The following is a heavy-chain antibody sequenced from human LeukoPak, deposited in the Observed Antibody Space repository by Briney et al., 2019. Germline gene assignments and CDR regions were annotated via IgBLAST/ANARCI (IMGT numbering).Heavy chain of an antibody. D-gene: IGHD3-22*01. J-gene: IGHJ4*02. V-gene: IGHV3-23*01. Sequence: PGGSLRLSCAASGFTFSSYGMSWVRQAPGKGLEWVSAMSDSGDSTYYADSVKGRFTISRDNSKNTLYLQMNSLRAEDTAVYYCARGVYYDSSGLFDYWGQGTLVTVSS. CDR3: ARGVYYDSSGLFDY. CDR2: MSDSGDST. CDR1: GFTFSSYG.